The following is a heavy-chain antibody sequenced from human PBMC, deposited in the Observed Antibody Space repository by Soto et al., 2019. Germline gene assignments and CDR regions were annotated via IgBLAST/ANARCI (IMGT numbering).Heavy chain of an antibody. Sequence: SETLSLTCAVYGGSFSGYYWSWIRQPPGKGLEWIGEINHSGSTNYNPSLKSRVTISVDTSKNQFSLKLSSVTAADTAVYYCARFGYCSGGSCQKTWTVPWFDPWGQGTLVTVSS. CDR2: INHSGST. D-gene: IGHD2-15*01. V-gene: IGHV4-34*01. J-gene: IGHJ5*02. CDR3: ARFGYCSGGSCQKTWTVPWFDP. CDR1: GGSFSGYY.